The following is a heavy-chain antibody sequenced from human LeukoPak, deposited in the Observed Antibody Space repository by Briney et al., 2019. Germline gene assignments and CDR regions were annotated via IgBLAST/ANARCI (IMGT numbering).Heavy chain of an antibody. CDR2: ISSRGDST. D-gene: IGHD6-19*01. J-gene: IGHJ4*02. CDR1: GFIFSNYA. V-gene: IGHV3-23*01. Sequence: GGSLSLSCAASGFIFSNYAMSWVRQVPGRGLEGFSTISSRGDSTYVDDSGKGRFTISRDNSKNSLYLQMNTVRAEDTAVYYCVKGPRPDITVAHTVENWGQGTLVTVSS. CDR3: VKGPRPDITVAHTVEN.